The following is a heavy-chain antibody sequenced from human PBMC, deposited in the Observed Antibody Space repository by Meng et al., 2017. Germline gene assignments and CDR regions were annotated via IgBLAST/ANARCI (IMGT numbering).Heavy chain of an antibody. D-gene: IGHD2-15*01. CDR2: IYHSGST. CDR1: GGSISSSNW. V-gene: IGHV4-4*02. CDR3: ARVVAATTLFLDY. Sequence: QGQRQGPGPGLVKPSGTLSLTCAASGGSISSSNWWSWVRQPPGKGLEWIGEIYHSGSTNYNPSLKSRVTISVDKSKNQFSLKLSSVTAADTAVYYCARVVAATTLFLDYWGQGTLVTVSS. J-gene: IGHJ4*02.